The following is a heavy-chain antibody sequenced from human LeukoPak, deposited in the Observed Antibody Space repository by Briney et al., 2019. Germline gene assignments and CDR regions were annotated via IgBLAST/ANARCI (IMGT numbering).Heavy chain of an antibody. CDR1: GYTFTSYH. CDR3: ARGVIITYYYYGMDV. D-gene: IGHD3-10*01. CDR2: INPSGGST. Sequence: ASVTVSCTASGYTFTSYHMHWVRQAPGQGLEWMGIINPSGGSTSYAQKFQGRVTMTRDTSTSTVYMELSSLRSEDTAVYYCARGVIITYYYYGMDVWGQGTTVTVSS. V-gene: IGHV1-46*03. J-gene: IGHJ6*02.